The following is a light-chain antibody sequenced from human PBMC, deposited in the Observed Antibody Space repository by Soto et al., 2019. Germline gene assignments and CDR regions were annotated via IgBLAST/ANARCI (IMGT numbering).Light chain of an antibody. Sequence: EIVMTQSPATLAVSPGERATLSCRASERFSSNLAWYQQKPGQAPRLLIYSASIRTTGIPVRFSGSGSGTEFTLSISSLQSEDFAVYYCQQFNNWPRTFGQGTKVEIK. CDR2: SAS. CDR3: QQFNNWPRT. J-gene: IGKJ1*01. V-gene: IGKV3-15*01. CDR1: ERFSSN.